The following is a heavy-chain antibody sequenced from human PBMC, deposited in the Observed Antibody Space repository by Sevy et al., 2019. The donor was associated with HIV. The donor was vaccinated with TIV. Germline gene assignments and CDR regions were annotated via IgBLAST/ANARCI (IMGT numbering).Heavy chain of an antibody. D-gene: IGHD1-26*01. CDR2: IYYSGTP. CDR1: DASISSNSYS. Sequence: SETLSLTCIVSDASISSNSYSWPGIRQPPGKGLEGIGSIYYSGTPYYNPSLKSRVTISGDTSRNQFSLKLSSVTAAVTSVYYCARGDLFRVGTFDSWGQGTLVTVSS. J-gene: IGHJ4*02. CDR3: ARGDLFRVGTFDS. V-gene: IGHV4-39*01.